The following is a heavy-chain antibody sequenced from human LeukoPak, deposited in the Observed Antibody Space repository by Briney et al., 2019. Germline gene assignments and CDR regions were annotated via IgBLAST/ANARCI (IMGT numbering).Heavy chain of an antibody. J-gene: IGHJ4*02. V-gene: IGHV1-8*03. CDR3: ARARRYYYGSGSYTLGY. D-gene: IGHD3-10*01. Sequence: ASVKVSCKASGYTFTSYDINWVRQAPGQGLEWMGWMNPNSGNTVYAQKFQGRVTITRNTSISTAYMELSSLRSEDTAVYYCARARRYYYGSGSYTLGYWGQGTLVTVSS. CDR1: GYTFTSYD. CDR2: MNPNSGNT.